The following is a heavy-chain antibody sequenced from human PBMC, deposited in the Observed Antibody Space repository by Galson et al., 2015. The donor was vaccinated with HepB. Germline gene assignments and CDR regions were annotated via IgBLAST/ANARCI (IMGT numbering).Heavy chain of an antibody. CDR3: AKPPGGTWEGGFDY. CDR2: ISASGGST. V-gene: IGHV3-23*01. Sequence: SLRLSCAASGFTFSAYAMSWVRQAPGKGLEWVSSISASGGSTYYADSVKGRFTMSRDNSKNTLYLQMNSLRVEDTAVYYCAKPPGGTWEGGFDYWGQGTLVTVSS. J-gene: IGHJ4*02. D-gene: IGHD1-26*01. CDR1: GFTFSAYA.